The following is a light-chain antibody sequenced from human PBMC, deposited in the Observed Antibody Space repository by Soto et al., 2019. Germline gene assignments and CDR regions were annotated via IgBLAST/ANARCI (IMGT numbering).Light chain of an antibody. CDR2: DDS. Sequence: SYELTQPPSVSVAPGQTTSITCGGSNIGEKSVHWYQQKPGQAPVLVVYDDSDRPSGVPERFSGSNSGNTATLTISRVEAEDEADYYCQVWDSRTDHDVFGGGTKVTVL. V-gene: IGLV3-21*02. CDR3: QVWDSRTDHDV. CDR1: NIGEKS. J-gene: IGLJ1*01.